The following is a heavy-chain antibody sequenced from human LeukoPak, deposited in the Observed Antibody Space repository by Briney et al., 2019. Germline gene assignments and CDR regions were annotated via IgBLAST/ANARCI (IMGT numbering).Heavy chain of an antibody. CDR2: INHSGST. V-gene: IGHV4-34*01. CDR3: ARGPPTDYYDSSGFYYVFDY. Sequence: SETLSLTCAVYGGSFSGYYWSWIRQPPGKGLEWIGEINHSGSTNCNPSLKSRVTISVDTSKNQFSLQLSSVTAADTAVYFCARGPPTDYYDSSGFYYVFDYWGQGTLVTVSS. CDR1: GGSFSGYY. J-gene: IGHJ4*02. D-gene: IGHD3-22*01.